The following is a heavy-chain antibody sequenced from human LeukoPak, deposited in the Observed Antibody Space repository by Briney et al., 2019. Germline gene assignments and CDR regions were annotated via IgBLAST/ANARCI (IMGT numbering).Heavy chain of an antibody. D-gene: IGHD4-17*01. J-gene: IGHJ4*02. CDR3: AKDRYGDLYFDY. CDR2: ISGSGGST. V-gene: IGHV3-23*01. Sequence: GGSLRLSCAASGFTFSSYAMSWVRQAPGKGLEWVSAISGSGGSTYYADSVKGRFTISRDNSKNTPYLQMNSLRAEDTAVYYCAKDRYGDLYFDYWGQGTLVTVSS. CDR1: GFTFSSYA.